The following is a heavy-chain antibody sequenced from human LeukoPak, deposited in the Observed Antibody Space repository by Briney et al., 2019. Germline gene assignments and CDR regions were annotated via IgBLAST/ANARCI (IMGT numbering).Heavy chain of an antibody. D-gene: IGHD2-2*01. CDR2: IYYSGST. CDR3: GARNSGVVVPPNWFDP. V-gene: IGHV4-39*01. J-gene: IGHJ5*02. CDR1: GGSISSSSYY. Sequence: SETLSLTCTVSGGSISSSSYYWGWIRQPPGKGLEWIGSIYYSGSTYYNPSLKSRVTISVDTSKNQFSLKLSSVTAADTAVYYCGARNSGVVVPPNWFDPWGQGTLVTVSS.